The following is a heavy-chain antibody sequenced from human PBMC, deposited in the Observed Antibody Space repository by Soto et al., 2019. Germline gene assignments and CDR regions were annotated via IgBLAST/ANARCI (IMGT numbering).Heavy chain of an antibody. CDR3: ARVGPDSSGYYYYFDY. CDR1: GYTFTSYA. V-gene: IGHV1-3*01. CDR2: INAGNGNT. Sequence: ASVKVSCKAAGYTFTSYAMHWVRQAPGQRLEWMGWINAGNGNTKYSQKFQGRVTITGDTSASTAYMELSSLRSEDTAVYYCARVGPDSSGYYYYFDYWGQGTLVTVSS. J-gene: IGHJ4*02. D-gene: IGHD3-22*01.